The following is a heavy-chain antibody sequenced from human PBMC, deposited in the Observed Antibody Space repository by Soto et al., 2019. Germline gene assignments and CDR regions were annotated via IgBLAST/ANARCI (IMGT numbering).Heavy chain of an antibody. CDR3: AREWYCSGGSCPNAFDI. D-gene: IGHD2-15*01. CDR1: GGTFSSYA. CDR2: INPNSGGT. J-gene: IGHJ3*02. Sequence: ASVKVSCKASGGTFSSYAISWVRQAPGQGLEWMGWINPNSGGTNYAQKFQGWVTMTRDTSISTAYMELSRLRSDDTAVYYCAREWYCSGGSCPNAFDIWGQGTMVTVSS. V-gene: IGHV1-2*04.